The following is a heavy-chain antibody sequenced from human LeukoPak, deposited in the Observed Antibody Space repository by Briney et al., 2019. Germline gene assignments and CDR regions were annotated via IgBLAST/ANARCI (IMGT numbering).Heavy chain of an antibody. D-gene: IGHD3-10*01. CDR2: IYYSGST. J-gene: IGHJ4*02. V-gene: IGHV4-31*03. CDR3: ARGRRLWFGELLRTHPSYFDY. CDR1: GGSISSGGYY. Sequence: PSQTLSLTCTVSGGSISSGGYYWSWIRQHPGKGLEWIGYIYYSGSTYYNPPLKSRVTISVDTSKNQFSLKLSSVTAADTAVYYCARGRRLWFGELLRTHPSYFDYWGQGTLVTVSS.